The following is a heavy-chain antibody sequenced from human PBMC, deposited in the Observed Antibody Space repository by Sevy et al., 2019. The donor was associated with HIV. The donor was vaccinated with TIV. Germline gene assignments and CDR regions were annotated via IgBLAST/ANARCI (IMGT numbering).Heavy chain of an antibody. D-gene: IGHD2-15*01. CDR2: IKQDGSDK. Sequence: GGYLRLSCAASGFTFSNYGMHWVRQAPGKGLEWVANIKQDGSDKYYVDSVKGRLTISRDNAKNSLYLQMNSLRAEDTAVYYCARDRDCSGGSCYSDYWGQGILVTVSS. J-gene: IGHJ4*02. CDR1: GFTFSNYG. V-gene: IGHV3-7*01. CDR3: ARDRDCSGGSCYSDY.